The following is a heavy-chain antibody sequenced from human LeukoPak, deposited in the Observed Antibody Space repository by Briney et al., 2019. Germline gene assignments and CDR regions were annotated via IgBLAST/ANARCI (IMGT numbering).Heavy chain of an antibody. V-gene: IGHV4-34*01. CDR2: INHSGST. D-gene: IGHD3-10*02. CDR1: GGSFSGYY. CDR3: ARRGVRGVISSKRFDP. J-gene: IGHJ5*02. Sequence: SETLSLTCAVYGGSFSGYYWSWIRQPPGKGLEWIGEINHSGSTNYNPSLKSRVTISVDTSKNQFSLKLSSVTAADTAVYYCARRGVRGVISSKRFDPWGQGTLGTVSS.